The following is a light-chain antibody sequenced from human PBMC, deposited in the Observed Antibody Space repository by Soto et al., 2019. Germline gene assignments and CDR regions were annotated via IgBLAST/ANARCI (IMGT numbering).Light chain of an antibody. CDR3: AARDDSLFV. V-gene: IGLV1-44*01. Sequence: QSVLTQPPSASGTPGQRVTISCSGSSSNIGSNTVNWYQQLPGTAPKLLIYSNNQRPSGVPDRFSGSKSGTSPSLAISGLQSEDAADYYCAARDDSLFVFGTGTKLTVL. CDR2: SNN. J-gene: IGLJ1*01. CDR1: SSNIGSNT.